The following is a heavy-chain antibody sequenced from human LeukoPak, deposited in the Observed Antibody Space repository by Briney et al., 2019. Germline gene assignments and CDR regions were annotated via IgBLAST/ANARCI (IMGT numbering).Heavy chain of an antibody. J-gene: IGHJ3*02. CDR2: ISSSVSTI. Sequence: GSLRLSCAASVFTFSDYYMSWICQAPGRGLGRVSYISSSVSTIYYADSVKGRFTISRDNAKNSLYLQMNSLRAEDTAVYYCARYYHYGSGSHSPWPRTFDAFDIWGQGTMVTVSS. D-gene: IGHD3-10*01. CDR1: VFTFSDYY. V-gene: IGHV3-11*01. CDR3: ARYYHYGSGSHSPWPRTFDAFDI.